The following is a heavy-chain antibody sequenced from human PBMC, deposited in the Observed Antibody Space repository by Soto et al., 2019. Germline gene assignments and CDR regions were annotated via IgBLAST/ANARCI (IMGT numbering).Heavy chain of an antibody. CDR3: ARDLDYYGMDV. CDR1: GFTFSSYG. V-gene: IGHV3-33*01. J-gene: IGHJ6*02. Sequence: HPGGSLRLSCAASGFTFSSYGMHWVRQAPGKGLEWVAVIWYDGSNIYYADSVKGRFTISRDNSKNTLYLQMNSLRAEDTAVYYCARDLDYYGMDVWGQGTTVTVSS. CDR2: IWYDGSNI.